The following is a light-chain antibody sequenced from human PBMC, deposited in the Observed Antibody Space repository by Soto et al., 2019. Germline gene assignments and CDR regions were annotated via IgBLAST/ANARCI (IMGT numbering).Light chain of an antibody. CDR2: EVN. Sequence: QSALTQPPSASGSPGQSVTISCTGTSSDVGGYNYVSWYQQHPGKVPKLMVYEVNKRPSVVPDRFSGSKSGNTASLTVSGLRAADVADCYCTSYAGGNNVFGTGTKLTVL. CDR3: TSYAGGNNV. V-gene: IGLV2-8*01. CDR1: SSDVGGYNY. J-gene: IGLJ1*01.